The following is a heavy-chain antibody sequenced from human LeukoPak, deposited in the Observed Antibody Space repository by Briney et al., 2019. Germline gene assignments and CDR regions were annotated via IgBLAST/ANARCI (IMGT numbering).Heavy chain of an antibody. V-gene: IGHV4-31*03. D-gene: IGHD4-23*01. CDR2: IYYSGSP. CDR3: ARDRYTVVSWYFDL. CDR1: GGSISSGGYY. Sequence: SQTLSLTCTVSGGSISSGGYYWSWIRQHPGKGLEWIGYIYYSGSPYYNPSLKSRVTISVDTSKNQFSLKLSSVTVADTAVYYCARDRYTVVSWYFDLWGRGTLVTVSS. J-gene: IGHJ2*01.